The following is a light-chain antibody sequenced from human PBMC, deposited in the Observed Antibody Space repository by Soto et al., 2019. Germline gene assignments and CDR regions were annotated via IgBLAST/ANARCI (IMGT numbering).Light chain of an antibody. CDR1: QSVTSTF. V-gene: IGKV3-20*01. J-gene: IGKJ1*01. CDR2: GAS. CDR3: QQYGSSPPT. Sequence: EMVLTQSPGTLSLSPGERATLSCRASQSVTSTFLAWYQQKPGQAPRLLIYGASSRATGIPDRFSGSGSGTDFTLTISRLEPEDVAVYYCQQYGSSPPTFGQGTKVEIK.